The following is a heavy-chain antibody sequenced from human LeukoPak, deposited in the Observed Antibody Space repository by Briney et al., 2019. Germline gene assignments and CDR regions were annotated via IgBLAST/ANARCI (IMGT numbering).Heavy chain of an antibody. CDR1: GGSISSGFYY. Sequence: SETLSLTCTVSGGSISSGFYYWSWIRQPAGKGLEWVARIYTSGSANYNPSLKSRVTISADTSKNQFALKLNSVTAADTAVYFCARAVTYSWNQRLQMHFDSWGQGTLVTVSS. CDR3: ARAVTYSWNQRLQMHFDS. D-gene: IGHD1-20*01. V-gene: IGHV4-61*02. J-gene: IGHJ4*02. CDR2: IYTSGSA.